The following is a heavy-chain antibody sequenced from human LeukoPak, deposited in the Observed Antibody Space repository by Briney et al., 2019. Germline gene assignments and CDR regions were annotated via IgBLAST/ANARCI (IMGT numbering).Heavy chain of an antibody. J-gene: IGHJ4*02. Sequence: QPGGSLRLSCAASGFTFSSYSMNWVRQAPGKGLEWVSYISSSSSTIYYADSVKGRFTISRDNAKNSLYLQMNSLRDEDTAVYYCATTDNYYDSSGDYWGQGTLVTVSS. CDR1: GFTFSSYS. CDR3: ATTDNYYDSSGDY. V-gene: IGHV3-48*02. D-gene: IGHD3-22*01. CDR2: ISSSSSTI.